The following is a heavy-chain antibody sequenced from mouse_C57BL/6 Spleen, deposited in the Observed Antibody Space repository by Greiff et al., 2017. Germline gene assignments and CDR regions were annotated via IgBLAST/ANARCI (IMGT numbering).Heavy chain of an antibody. V-gene: IGHV1-82*01. J-gene: IGHJ4*01. CDR2: IYPGDGDT. Sequence: QVQLQQSGPELVKPGASVKISCKASGYAFSSSWMNWVKQRPGKGLEWIGRIYPGDGDTNYNGKFKGKATLTADKSSSTAYMQLSSLTSEDSAVYFCARNYAMDYWGQGTSVTVSS. CDR3: ARNYAMDY. CDR1: GYAFSSSW.